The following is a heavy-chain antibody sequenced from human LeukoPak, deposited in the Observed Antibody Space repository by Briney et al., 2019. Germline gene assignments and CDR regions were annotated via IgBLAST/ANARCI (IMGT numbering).Heavy chain of an antibody. J-gene: IGHJ4*02. CDR3: AKDGTGCGGDCYSDY. D-gene: IGHD2-21*02. CDR2: ITYSSGNT. Sequence: GSLRPSCAASGFTFSAYGMSWFRQAPGKGLEWVSAITYSSGNTYYADSVKGRFTISRDNSKNTLYLQMNSLRAEDTALYYCAKDGTGCGGDCYSDYWGQGTLVTVSS. CDR1: GFTFSAYG. V-gene: IGHV3-23*01.